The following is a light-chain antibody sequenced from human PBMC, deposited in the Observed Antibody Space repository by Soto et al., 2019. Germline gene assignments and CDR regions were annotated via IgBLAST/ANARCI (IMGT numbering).Light chain of an antibody. V-gene: IGKV3-15*01. CDR3: QQYNNWPPIT. J-gene: IGKJ5*01. CDR1: QSVSSN. Sequence: EIVVTQSPATLSVSPGERATLSCRASQSVSSNLGWYQQKPGQAPRLLIYGASTRATGIPARFSGSGSGTEFTLTISSLQSEDFAVYFCQQYNNWPPITFGQGTRLEIK. CDR2: GAS.